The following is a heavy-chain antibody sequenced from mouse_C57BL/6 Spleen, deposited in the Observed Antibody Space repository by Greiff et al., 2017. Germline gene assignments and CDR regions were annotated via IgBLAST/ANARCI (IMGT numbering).Heavy chain of an antibody. Sequence: QVQLQQPGTELVKPGASVKLSCKASGYSFTSYWMHWVKQRPGQGLEWIGNINPSNGGTNYNEKFKSKATLTVDKSSSTAYMQLSSLTSEDSAVYYCARAAYYSNRYWYFDVWGTGTTVTVSS. CDR3: ARAAYYSNRYWYFDV. V-gene: IGHV1-53*01. J-gene: IGHJ1*03. CDR1: GYSFTSYW. CDR2: INPSNGGT. D-gene: IGHD2-5*01.